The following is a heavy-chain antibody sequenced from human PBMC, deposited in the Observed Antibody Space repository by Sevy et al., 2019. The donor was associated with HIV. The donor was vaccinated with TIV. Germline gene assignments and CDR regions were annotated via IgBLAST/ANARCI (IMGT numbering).Heavy chain of an antibody. V-gene: IGHV3-7*03. CDR3: ARDVGGGYFDY. J-gene: IGHJ4*01. CDR1: GFAFNNFW. Sequence: GGSLRLSCVASGFAFNNFWMAWVSQAPGKGLEWFANIKPDGSESNHVGSVKGRFTISRDNAKNSLYLQMYSLTAEDTAVYYCARDVGGGYFDYWGQGTLVTVSS. CDR2: IKPDGSES. D-gene: IGHD3-16*01.